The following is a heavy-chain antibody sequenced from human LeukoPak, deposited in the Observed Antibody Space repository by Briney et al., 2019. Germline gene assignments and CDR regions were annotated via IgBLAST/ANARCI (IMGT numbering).Heavy chain of an antibody. V-gene: IGHV1-18*01. D-gene: IGHD3-22*01. CDR3: AREPSGYSSNWFDP. CDR1: GYTFTSYG. J-gene: IGHJ5*02. CDR2: ISAYNGNT. Sequence: GASVKVSCKASGYTFTSYGISWVREAPGQGLEWMGWISAYNGNTNYAQKLQGRVTMTTDTSTSTAYMELRSLRSDDTAVYCCAREPSGYSSNWFDPWGQGTLVTVSS.